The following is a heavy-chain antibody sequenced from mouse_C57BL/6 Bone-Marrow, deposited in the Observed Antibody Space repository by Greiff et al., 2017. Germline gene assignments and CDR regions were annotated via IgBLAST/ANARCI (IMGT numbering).Heavy chain of an antibody. CDR1: GYTFTDHT. CDR2: IYPRDGST. V-gene: IGHV1-78*01. CDR3: ARWGGSSYENAMDY. D-gene: IGHD1-1*01. J-gene: IGHJ4*01. Sequence: QVQLQQSDAELVQPGASVKISCKVSGYTFTDHTIHWMKQRPEQGLEWIGYIYPRDGSTKYNETFKGKATLTADKSSSTAYMQLNSLTSEESAVYVCARWGGSSYENAMDYWGQGTSGTVSS.